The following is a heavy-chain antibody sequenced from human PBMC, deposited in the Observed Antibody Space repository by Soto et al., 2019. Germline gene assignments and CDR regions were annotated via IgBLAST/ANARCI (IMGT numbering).Heavy chain of an antibody. Sequence: PSETLSLTCAVYGGSFSGYYWSWIRQPPGKGLGWIGEINHSGSTHYNPSLKSRVTISVDTSKNEFSLKLSSVTAADTAVYYCARGQVRRYSGYDWGFFYYYYYMDVWGKGTTVTVAS. J-gene: IGHJ6*03. CDR2: INHSGST. D-gene: IGHD5-12*01. CDR3: ARGQVRRYSGYDWGFFYYYYYMDV. CDR1: GGSFSGYY. V-gene: IGHV4-34*01.